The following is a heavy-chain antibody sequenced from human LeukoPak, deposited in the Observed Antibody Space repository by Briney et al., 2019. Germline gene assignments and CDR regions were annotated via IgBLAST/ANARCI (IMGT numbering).Heavy chain of an antibody. CDR3: ARVFLRSCLYDY. CDR1: GGSISSGGYS. D-gene: IGHD1-26*01. V-gene: IGHV4-30-2*01. J-gene: IGHJ4*02. CDR2: IYHSGST. Sequence: SETLSLTCAVSGGSISSGGYSWSWIRQPPGKGLEWIGYIYHSGSTYYNPSLKSRVTISVDRSKNQFSLKLSSVTAADTAVYYCARVFLRSCLYDYWGQGTLVTVSS.